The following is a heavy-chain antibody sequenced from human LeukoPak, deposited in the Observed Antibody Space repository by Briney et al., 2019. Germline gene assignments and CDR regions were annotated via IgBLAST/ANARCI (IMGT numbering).Heavy chain of an antibody. D-gene: IGHD5-18*01. CDR3: ARAETSAMDDY. V-gene: IGHV1-46*01. Sequence: ASVKASCKASGYTFTSYYMHWVRQAPGQGLEWMGIINPSGGSTSYAQKFQGRVTMTRDMSTSTVYMELSSLRSEDTAVYYCARAETSAMDDYWGQGTLVTVSS. CDR1: GYTFTSYY. J-gene: IGHJ4*02. CDR2: INPSGGST.